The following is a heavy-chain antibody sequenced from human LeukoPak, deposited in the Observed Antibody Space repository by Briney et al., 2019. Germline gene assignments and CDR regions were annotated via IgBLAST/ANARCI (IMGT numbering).Heavy chain of an antibody. J-gene: IGHJ4*02. CDR2: IKQDGSEK. D-gene: IGHD4-17*01. CDR3: ARDIEYGDYHFDY. CDR1: GFTFSSYW. Sequence: GGSLRLSCAASGFTFSSYWMSWVRQAPGRGLEWVANIKQDGSEKYYVDSVKGRFTISRDNAKNSLYLQMNSLRAEDTAVYYCARDIEYGDYHFDYWGQGTLVTVSS. V-gene: IGHV3-7*01.